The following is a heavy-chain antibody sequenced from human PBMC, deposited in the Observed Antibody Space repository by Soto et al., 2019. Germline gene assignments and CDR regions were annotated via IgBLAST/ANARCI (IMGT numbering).Heavy chain of an antibody. Sequence: GASVKVSCKASGGTFSSYAISWVRQAPGQGLEWMGGIIPIFGTANYAQKFQGRVTITADKSTSTAYMELSSLRSEDTAVYYCARVNYYGSGSYYRHDYWGQGTLVTVLL. CDR1: GGTFSSYA. D-gene: IGHD3-10*01. CDR3: ARVNYYGSGSYYRHDY. J-gene: IGHJ4*02. V-gene: IGHV1-69*06. CDR2: IIPIFGTA.